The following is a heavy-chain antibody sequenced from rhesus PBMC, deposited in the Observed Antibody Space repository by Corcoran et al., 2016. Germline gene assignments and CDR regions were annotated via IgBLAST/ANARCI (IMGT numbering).Heavy chain of an antibody. D-gene: IGHD6-25*01. CDR1: GGSFSSYW. CDR2: INGNSGST. J-gene: IGHJ4*01. CDR3: ARFGAAGLFDY. Sequence: QVQLQESGPGLVKPSETLSLTCAVSGGSFSSYWWSWIRQPPGKGLEWIGEINGNSGSTNYNPALNSRVTISKAASKNQCSLKLSSVTAADTAVYYCARFGAAGLFDYWGQGVLVTVSS. V-gene: IGHV4-80*01.